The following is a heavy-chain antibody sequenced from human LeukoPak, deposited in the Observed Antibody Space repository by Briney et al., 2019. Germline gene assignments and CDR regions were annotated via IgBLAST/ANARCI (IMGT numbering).Heavy chain of an antibody. CDR3: ARDLGAPFDY. J-gene: IGHJ4*02. V-gene: IGHV3-74*01. CDR1: GFTFSSSA. D-gene: IGHD1-26*01. Sequence: GGSLRLSCAASGFTFSSSAMSWVRQAPGKGLEWVSRINSDGSSTRYADSVKGRFTISRDNAKNTLYLQMNSLRAEDTAVYCCARDLGAPFDYWGQGTLVTVSS. CDR2: INSDGSST.